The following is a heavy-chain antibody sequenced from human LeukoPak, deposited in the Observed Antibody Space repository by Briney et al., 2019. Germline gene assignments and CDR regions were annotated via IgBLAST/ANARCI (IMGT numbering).Heavy chain of an antibody. CDR1: GFSFSDYY. CDR3: AKEFRGADFDY. J-gene: IGHJ4*02. V-gene: IGHV3-11*01. CDR2: ISNRGSPL. D-gene: IGHD4/OR15-4a*01. Sequence: PGGSLRLSCAASGFSFSDYYMSWIRQAPGKGLEWLSYISNRGSPLYYADSVKGRFTISRDNSKNTLYLQMNSLRAEDTAVYYCAKEFRGADFDYWGQGTLVTVSS.